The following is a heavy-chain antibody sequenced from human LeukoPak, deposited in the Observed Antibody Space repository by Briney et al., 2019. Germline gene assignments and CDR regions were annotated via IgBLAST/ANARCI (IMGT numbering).Heavy chain of an antibody. V-gene: IGHV1-69*04. CDR3: ATPPHNARGQQAMV. D-gene: IGHD6-13*01. J-gene: IGHJ4*02. CDR1: GGTFSSYA. CDR2: IIPILGIA. Sequence: GASVKVSCKASGGTFSSYAISWVRQAPGQGLEWMGRIIPILGIANYAQKFQGRVTITADKSTSTAYMELSSLRSEDTAVYYCATPPHNARGQQAMVWGQGTLVTVSS.